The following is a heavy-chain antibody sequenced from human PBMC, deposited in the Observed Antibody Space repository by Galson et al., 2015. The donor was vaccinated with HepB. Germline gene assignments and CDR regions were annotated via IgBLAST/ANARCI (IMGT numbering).Heavy chain of an antibody. J-gene: IGHJ4*02. CDR3: AKGGPSSYDGGYFDY. Sequence: SLRLSCAASGFTFTNYAMAWVRQAPGKGLELVSGLTDSGGSTYYAGSVKGRFTISRDNSKNMLYLQMNSLRADDTALYYCAKGGPSSYDGGYFDYWGQGTLVTVSS. D-gene: IGHD5-12*01. V-gene: IGHV3-23*01. CDR2: LTDSGGST. CDR1: GFTFTNYA.